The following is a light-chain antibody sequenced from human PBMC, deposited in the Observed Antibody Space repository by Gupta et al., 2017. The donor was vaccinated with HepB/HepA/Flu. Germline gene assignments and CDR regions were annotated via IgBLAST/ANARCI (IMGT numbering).Light chain of an antibody. V-gene: IGLV1-40*01. CDR1: STNIGAGYD. CDR3: QSYDSSLSVFV. Sequence: QSVLTQPPSVSGAPGQRVTISCTGGSTNIGAGYDVPWYHQLPGTAPKLLIYDNSNRPSGVPDRFSGSKSGTSASLAITGLQAEDEADYYCQSYDSSLSVFVFGTGTKVTVL. CDR2: DNS. J-gene: IGLJ1*01.